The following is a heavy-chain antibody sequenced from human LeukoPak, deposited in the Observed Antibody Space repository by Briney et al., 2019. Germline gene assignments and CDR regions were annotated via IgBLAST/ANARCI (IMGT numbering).Heavy chain of an antibody. CDR3: ATHTYYYSSGSFAY. V-gene: IGHV1-8*01. CDR2: MNPSSGNT. J-gene: IGHJ4*02. D-gene: IGHD3-10*01. CDR1: GYTFTSYD. Sequence: GASVKVSCKASGYTFTSYDINWVRQATGQGPEWMGWMNPSSGNTGFAQRFQGRVTMTRDTSTNTAYLELSSLTSEDTAVYYCATHTYYYSSGSFAYWGQGTLVTVSS.